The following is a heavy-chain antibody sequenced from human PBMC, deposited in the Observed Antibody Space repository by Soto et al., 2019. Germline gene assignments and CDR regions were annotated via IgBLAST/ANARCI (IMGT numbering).Heavy chain of an antibody. J-gene: IGHJ3*02. CDR1: GYSFTSYW. D-gene: IGHD1-26*01. Sequence: GESLKISCKGSGYSFTSYWIGWVRQMPGKGLEWMGIIYPGDSDTRCSPSFQGQVTISADKSISTAYLQWSSLKASDTAMYYCARHRVVGATTRVGAFDIWGQGTMVTVSS. CDR2: IYPGDSDT. CDR3: ARHRVVGATTRVGAFDI. V-gene: IGHV5-51*01.